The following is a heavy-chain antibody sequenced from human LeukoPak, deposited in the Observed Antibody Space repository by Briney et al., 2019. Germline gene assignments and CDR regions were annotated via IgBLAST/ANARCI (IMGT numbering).Heavy chain of an antibody. CDR3: ARSLGHYDSSGYYSEGVIDY. V-gene: IGHV1-2*02. D-gene: IGHD3-22*01. CDR2: INPNSGGT. Sequence: ASVKVSCKASGYTFTGYYMQWVRQAPGQGLEWMGWINPNSGGTNYAQKFQGRVTMTRDTSISTAYMELSRLRSDDTAVYYCARSLGHYDSSGYYSEGVIDYWGQGTLVTVSS. CDR1: GYTFTGYY. J-gene: IGHJ4*02.